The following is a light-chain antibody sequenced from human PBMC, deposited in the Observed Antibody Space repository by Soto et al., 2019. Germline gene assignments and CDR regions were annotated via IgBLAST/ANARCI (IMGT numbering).Light chain of an antibody. CDR2: DND. V-gene: IGLV1-51*01. CDR3: ATWDNSLSSVI. CDR1: SSNIGNDY. Sequence: QSVLTQPPSVSAAPGQKVNISCSGSSSNIGNDYVSWYQQVPGTAPKLLIYDNDKRPSGITDRISGPKSGTSATLGITGLQTGYEADYHCATWDNSLSSVIFGGGTKLTVL. J-gene: IGLJ2*01.